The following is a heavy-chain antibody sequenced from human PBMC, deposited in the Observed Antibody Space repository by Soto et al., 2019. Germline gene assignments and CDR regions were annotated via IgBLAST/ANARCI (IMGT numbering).Heavy chain of an antibody. V-gene: IGHV4-31*03. D-gene: IGHD3-22*01. CDR1: GGSISSGGYY. J-gene: IGHJ4*02. Sequence: SETLSLTCTVSGGSISSGGYYWSWLRQHPGKGLEWIGYIYYSGSTYYNPSLKSRVTISVDTSKNQFSLKLSSVTAADTAVYYCARVPPYDSSGYYVFDYWGQGTLVTVSS. CDR3: ARVPPYDSSGYYVFDY. CDR2: IYYSGST.